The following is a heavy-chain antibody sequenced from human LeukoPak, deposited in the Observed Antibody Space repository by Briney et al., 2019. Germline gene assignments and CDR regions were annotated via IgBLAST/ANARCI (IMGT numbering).Heavy chain of an antibody. Sequence: GRSLRLSCAASGFTFSTYGMHWVRQAPGKGLEWVSLISWDGGSTYYADSVKGRFTISRDNSKNSLYLQMNSLRTEDTALYYCAKDIGGAWFDPWGQGTLVTVSS. CDR2: ISWDGGST. D-gene: IGHD1-26*01. CDR3: AKDIGGAWFDP. CDR1: GFTFSTYG. J-gene: IGHJ5*02. V-gene: IGHV3-43*01.